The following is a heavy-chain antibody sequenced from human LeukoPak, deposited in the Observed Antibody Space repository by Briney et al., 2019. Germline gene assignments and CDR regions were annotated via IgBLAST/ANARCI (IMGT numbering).Heavy chain of an antibody. Sequence: ASVKVSCKASGYTFTSYGISWVRQAPGQGLEWMGGIIPIFGTANYAQKFQGRVTITADKSTSTAYMELSSLGSEDTAVYYCASSGEMATITGAFDIWGQGTMVTVSS. V-gene: IGHV1-69*06. CDR1: GYTFTSYG. D-gene: IGHD5-24*01. CDR2: IIPIFGTA. J-gene: IGHJ3*02. CDR3: ASSGEMATITGAFDI.